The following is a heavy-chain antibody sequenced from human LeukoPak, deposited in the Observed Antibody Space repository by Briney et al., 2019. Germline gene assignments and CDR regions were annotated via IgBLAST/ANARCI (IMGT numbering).Heavy chain of an antibody. CDR2: IYYSGST. CDR1: GGSISDSSYY. J-gene: IGHJ5*02. D-gene: IGHD3-16*01. Sequence: SETLSLTCTVSGGSISDSSYYWGWIRQPPGKGLEWIASIYYSGSTYYTPSLKSRVTISVDTSKNQFSLRLSSVTAADTAVYYSARRSLGEITTANWFDPWGQGTLVTVSS. CDR3: ARRSLGEITTANWFDP. V-gene: IGHV4-39*01.